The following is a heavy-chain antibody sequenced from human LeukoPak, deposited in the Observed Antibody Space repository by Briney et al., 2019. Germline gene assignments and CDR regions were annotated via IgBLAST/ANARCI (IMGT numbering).Heavy chain of an antibody. CDR2: INPSGGST. Sequence: ASVKVSCKASGYTFTSYYMHWVRQAPGKGLEWMGIINPSGGSTSYAQKFQGRVTMTRDMSTSTVYMELSSLRSEDTAVYYCAKGPAGERLDYWGQGTLVTVSS. CDR3: AKGPAGERLDY. D-gene: IGHD1-26*01. J-gene: IGHJ4*02. CDR1: GYTFTSYY. V-gene: IGHV1-46*01.